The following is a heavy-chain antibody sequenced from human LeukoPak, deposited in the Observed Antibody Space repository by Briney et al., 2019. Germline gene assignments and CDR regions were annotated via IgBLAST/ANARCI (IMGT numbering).Heavy chain of an antibody. Sequence: GGSLRLSCAASGFTFSGYAMSWVRQAPGKGLEWVSVIYSGGRTYYADSVKGRFTISRDNSKNTLYLQMNSLRAEDTAVYYCARIVGATRDFDYWGRGTLVTVSS. CDR3: ARIVGATRDFDY. CDR2: IYSGGRT. V-gene: IGHV3-53*01. D-gene: IGHD1-26*01. J-gene: IGHJ4*02. CDR1: GFTFSGYA.